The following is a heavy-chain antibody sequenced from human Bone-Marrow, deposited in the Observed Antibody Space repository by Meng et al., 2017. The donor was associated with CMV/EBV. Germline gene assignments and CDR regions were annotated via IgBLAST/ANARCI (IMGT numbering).Heavy chain of an antibody. D-gene: IGHD2-8*01. CDR3: ATAPVLMVYRAFDP. Sequence: ASVKVSCKASGYTFTGYYMHWVRQAPGQGLEWMGWINPNSGGTNYAQKFQGRVTMTRDTSISTAYMELSRLRSDDTAVYYCATAPVLMVYRAFDPWGQGNRVTGAS. J-gene: IGHJ5*02. CDR2: INPNSGGT. V-gene: IGHV1-2*02. CDR1: GYTFTGYY.